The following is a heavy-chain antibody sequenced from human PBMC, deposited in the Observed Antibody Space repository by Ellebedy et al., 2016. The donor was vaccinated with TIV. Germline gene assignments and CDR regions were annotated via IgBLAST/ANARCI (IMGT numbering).Heavy chain of an antibody. J-gene: IGHJ4*02. CDR3: ARRGYCSGGSCASVPFDY. D-gene: IGHD2-15*01. CDR2: VSYDGTNK. V-gene: IGHV3-30*03. Sequence: GGSLRLSCAASGFTFSNYGMHWVRQAPGQGLEWVAVVSYDGTNKYYADSVKGRFTISRDNSKNTLYLQMNSLRAEDTAVYYCARRGYCSGGSCASVPFDYWGQGTRVTVSS. CDR1: GFTFSNYG.